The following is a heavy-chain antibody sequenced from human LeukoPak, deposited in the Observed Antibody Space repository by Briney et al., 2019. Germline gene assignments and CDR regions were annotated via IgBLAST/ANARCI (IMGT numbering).Heavy chain of an antibody. CDR3: ARRGGSYYNY. V-gene: IGHV5-51*01. J-gene: IGHJ4*02. CDR1: GYTFTHYW. CDR2: VYPGDSDT. Sequence: GESLKISCKGSGYTFTHYWIGWVRQMPGKGLEWMGIVYPGDSDTRYSPSFQGQVTISVDKSISVAYLQWSSLKASDTAMYYCARRGGSYYNYWGQGTLVTVSS. D-gene: IGHD1-26*01.